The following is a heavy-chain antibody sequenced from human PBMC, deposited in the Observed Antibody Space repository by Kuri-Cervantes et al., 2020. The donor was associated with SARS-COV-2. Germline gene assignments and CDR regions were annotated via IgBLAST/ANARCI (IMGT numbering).Heavy chain of an antibody. CDR1: GFTFNNYA. D-gene: IGHD5-18*01. Sequence: GGSLRLSCTASGFTFNNYAMRWVRQAPGKGLEWVSGISGDGDRADYADSVKGRFTTSRDNAQNSLYLEMNSLRGEDTAVYYCARESRYVYGEFDFWGQGTLVTVSS. V-gene: IGHV3-23*01. CDR2: ISGDGDRA. CDR3: ARESRYVYGEFDF. J-gene: IGHJ4*02.